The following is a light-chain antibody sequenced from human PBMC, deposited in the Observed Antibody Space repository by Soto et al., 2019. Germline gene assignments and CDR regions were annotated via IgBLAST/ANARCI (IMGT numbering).Light chain of an antibody. V-gene: IGLV1-47*01. CDR1: SSNIGSNY. CDR3: VAWDDSLNVV. J-gene: IGLJ2*01. Sequence: QSVLTQPPSASGTPGQRVTISCSGSSSNIGSNYVYWYQQLPGTAPKLLIYRNNQRPSGVPDRFSGSKSGTSASLAISGLRSEDEADYYCVAWDDSLNVVFGGGTKLTVL. CDR2: RNN.